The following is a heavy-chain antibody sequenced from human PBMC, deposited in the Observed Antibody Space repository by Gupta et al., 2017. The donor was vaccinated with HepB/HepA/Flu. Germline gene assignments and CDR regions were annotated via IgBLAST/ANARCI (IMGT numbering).Heavy chain of an antibody. J-gene: IGHJ4*02. V-gene: IGHV4-4*07. CDR1: GGSISSYS. CDR3: ARAHAGLGAYYFDY. CDR2: IYTSGST. D-gene: IGHD3-16*01. Sequence: QVQLQESGPGLVKPSETLSLTCTVSGGSISSYSWRWIRQPAGKGLEWIGRIYTSGSTNYNPSLKSRVTMSVDTSKNQFSLKLSSVTAADTAVYYCARAHAGLGAYYFDYWGQGTLVTVSS.